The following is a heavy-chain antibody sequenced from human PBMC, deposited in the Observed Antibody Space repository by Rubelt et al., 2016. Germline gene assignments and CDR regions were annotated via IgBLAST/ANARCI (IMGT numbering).Heavy chain of an antibody. V-gene: IGHV3-30*18. D-gene: IGHD4-11*01. CDR3: AKMISTVTSKAAFDY. Sequence: GLEWVAVISYDGSNKYYADSVKGRFTISRDNSKNTLYLQMNSLRAEDTAVYYCAKMISTVTSKAAFDYWGQGTLVTVSS. CDR2: ISYDGSNK. J-gene: IGHJ4*02.